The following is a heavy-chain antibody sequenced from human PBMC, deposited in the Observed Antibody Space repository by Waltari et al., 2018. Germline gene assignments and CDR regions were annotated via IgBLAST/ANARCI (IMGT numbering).Heavy chain of an antibody. CDR3: AKGDWFDP. V-gene: IGHV3-74*01. CDR1: GFSISNYW. J-gene: IGHJ5*02. CDR2: SKNDGSIT. Sequence: EVQLVESGGGSVQPGGSLRLSCVASGFSISNYWMNWVRQAPGKGLVWVSRSKNDGSITTDADSVRGRFAITRDNAKNTVYLQINSLRIEETAMYYCAKGDWFDPWGPEPWSPSLQ.